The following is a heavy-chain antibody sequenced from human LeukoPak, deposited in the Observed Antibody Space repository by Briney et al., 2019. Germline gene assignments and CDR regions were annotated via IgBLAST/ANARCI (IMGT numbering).Heavy chain of an antibody. Sequence: SVKVSCKASGGTFSSYAISWVRQAPGQGLEWMGRIIPILGIANYAQKFQGRVTITADKSTSTAYMELSSLRSEDTAVYYCASDYGGYFDAYYYGMDVWGQGTTVTVSS. D-gene: IGHD4-17*01. J-gene: IGHJ6*02. CDR2: IIPILGIA. CDR1: GGTFSSYA. CDR3: ASDYGGYFDAYYYGMDV. V-gene: IGHV1-69*04.